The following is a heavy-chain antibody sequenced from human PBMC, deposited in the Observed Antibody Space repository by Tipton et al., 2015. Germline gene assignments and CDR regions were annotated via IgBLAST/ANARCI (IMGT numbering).Heavy chain of an antibody. CDR1: GVSNSSGANY. D-gene: IGHD4-17*01. CDR3: ASHYSTVTIPYYYYGMDV. J-gene: IGHJ6*02. Sequence: TLSLTCSVSGVSNSSGANYWNWIRQHPGKGLEWVGYIYYSGSTYYNPSLKSRVTISVDTSKNQFSLKLSSVSAADTAVYYCASHYSTVTIPYYYYGMDVWGQGTTVTVSS. V-gene: IGHV4-31*03. CDR2: IYYSGST.